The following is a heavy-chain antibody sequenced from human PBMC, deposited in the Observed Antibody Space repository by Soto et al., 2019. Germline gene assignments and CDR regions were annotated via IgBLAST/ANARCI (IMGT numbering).Heavy chain of an antibody. V-gene: IGHV4-39*01. Sequence: PSETLSLTCTVSGGSISSSSYYWGWIRQPPGKGLEWIGSIYYSGSTYYNPSLKSRVTISVDTSKNQLSLKLSSVTAADTAVYYCASGGGGPGGFDYWGQGTLVTVSS. CDR3: ASGGGGPGGFDY. CDR2: IYYSGST. D-gene: IGHD2-8*02. CDR1: GGSISSSSYY. J-gene: IGHJ4*02.